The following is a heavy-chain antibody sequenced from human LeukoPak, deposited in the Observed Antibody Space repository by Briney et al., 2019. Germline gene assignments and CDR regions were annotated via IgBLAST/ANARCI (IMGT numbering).Heavy chain of an antibody. D-gene: IGHD3-10*01. Sequence: GGSLRLSCAASGFTFSNYWMHWVRQAPGKGLEYVSAISSNGGSTYYANSVKGRFTISRDNSKNTLYLQMGSLRAEDMAVYYCARDPHYYGSGSYSFGTYYFDYWGQGTLVTVSS. CDR2: ISSNGGST. J-gene: IGHJ4*02. CDR3: ARDPHYYGSGSYSFGTYYFDY. CDR1: GFTFSNYW. V-gene: IGHV3-64*01.